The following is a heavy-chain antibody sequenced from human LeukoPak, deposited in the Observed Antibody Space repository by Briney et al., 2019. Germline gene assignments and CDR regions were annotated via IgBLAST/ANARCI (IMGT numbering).Heavy chain of an antibody. CDR2: IYHSGST. CDR3: AIGPGYGSGWYLY. CDR1: GYSFSSGYY. V-gene: IGHV4-38-2*01. Sequence: PSETLSLTCAVSGYSFSSGYYWGWIRQPPGKGLEWIGSIYHSGSTYYNPSLKSRVTISVDTSKNQFSLKLSSVTAADTAVYHCAIGPGYGSGWYLYWGQGTLVTVPS. J-gene: IGHJ4*02. D-gene: IGHD6-19*01.